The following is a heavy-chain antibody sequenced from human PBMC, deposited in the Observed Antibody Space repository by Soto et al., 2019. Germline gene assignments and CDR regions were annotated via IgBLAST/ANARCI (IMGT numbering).Heavy chain of an antibody. D-gene: IGHD3-3*01. CDR1: GFTFSSYA. CDR3: ASLRITIFGVVMAPLYYGMDV. Sequence: GGSLRLSWAASGFTFSSYAMHWVRQAPGKGLEWVAVISYDGSNKYYADSVKGRFTISRDNSKNTLYLQMNSLRAEDTAVYYCASLRITIFGVVMAPLYYGMDVWGQGTTVTVSS. V-gene: IGHV3-30-3*01. CDR2: ISYDGSNK. J-gene: IGHJ6*02.